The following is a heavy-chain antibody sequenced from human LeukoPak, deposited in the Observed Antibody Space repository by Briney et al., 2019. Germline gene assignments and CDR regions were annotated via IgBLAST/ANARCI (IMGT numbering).Heavy chain of an antibody. CDR1: GFSFRSDG. CDR2: ILGGAGST. Sequence: GGSLRLSCAASGFSFRSDGMSWVRQAPGKGLEWVSGILGGAGSTYYADSVKGRFTISRDNAKNSLYLQMNSLRAEDTALYYCAKDTYSSKVALDYWGQGTLVTVSS. CDR3: AKDTYSSKVALDY. J-gene: IGHJ4*02. D-gene: IGHD4-11*01. V-gene: IGHV3-23*01.